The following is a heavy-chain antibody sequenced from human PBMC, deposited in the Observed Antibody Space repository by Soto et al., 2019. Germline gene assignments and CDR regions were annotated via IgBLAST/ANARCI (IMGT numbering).Heavy chain of an antibody. CDR2: ISPYTGNT. D-gene: IGHD3-16*01. CDR3: VMVDNYVTPTPQDV. CDR1: GYIFVNYG. V-gene: IGHV1-18*01. Sequence: QVQLVQSGDEVKKPGASVKVSCKASGYIFVNYGIAWVRQAPGQGLEWMGWISPYTGNTHSATKVQGRLTRTPDTSTSTAYMDLGRLTSDDTAVYYCVMVDNYVTPTPQDVWGQGTTVTVSS. J-gene: IGHJ6*02.